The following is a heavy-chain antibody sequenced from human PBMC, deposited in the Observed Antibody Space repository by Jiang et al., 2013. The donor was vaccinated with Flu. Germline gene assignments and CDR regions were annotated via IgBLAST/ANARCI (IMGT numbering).Heavy chain of an antibody. J-gene: IGHJ4*02. CDR3: ARTTILPGYYSDS. V-gene: IGHV3-7*03. Sequence: DGSEEYYVDSVKGRFTISKDNVKNSLYLQMSSLRAEDTAVYYCARTTILPGYYSDSWGQGTLVTVSS. CDR2: DGSEE. D-gene: IGHD3-9*01.